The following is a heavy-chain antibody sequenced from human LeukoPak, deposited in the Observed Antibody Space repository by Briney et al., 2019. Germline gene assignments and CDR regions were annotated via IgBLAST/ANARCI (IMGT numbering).Heavy chain of an antibody. CDR1: GFTFDDYA. CDR3: AKDVVVPGPTLGDY. V-gene: IGHV3-43*02. J-gene: IGHJ4*02. CDR2: ISGDGGST. Sequence: PGGSLRLSCAASGFTFDDYAMHWVRRAPGKGLVWVSLISGDGGSTYYADSVKGRFTISRDNSKNSLYLQMNSLRTEDTALYYCAKDVVVPGPTLGDYWGQGTLVTVSS. D-gene: IGHD6-19*01.